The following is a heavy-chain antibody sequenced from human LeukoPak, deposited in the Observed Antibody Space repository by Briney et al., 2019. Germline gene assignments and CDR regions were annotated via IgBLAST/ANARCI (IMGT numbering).Heavy chain of an antibody. J-gene: IGHJ4*02. D-gene: IGHD1-26*01. CDR1: GFTFSTYS. Sequence: GGSLRLSCAASGFTFSTYSMNWVRQAPGKGLEWLSYISSGSGTIYYADSVKGRFTISRDNAKNSLYLQMNSLRAEDTAVYYCARVTVGATADYFDYWGKGTLVTVSS. CDR3: ARVTVGATADYFDY. CDR2: ISSGSGTI. V-gene: IGHV3-48*01.